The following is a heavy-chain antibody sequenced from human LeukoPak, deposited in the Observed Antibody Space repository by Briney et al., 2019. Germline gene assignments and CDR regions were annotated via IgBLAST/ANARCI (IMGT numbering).Heavy chain of an antibody. V-gene: IGHV1-3*01. D-gene: IGHD2-2*01. J-gene: IGHJ4*02. CDR2: INAGNGNT. CDR3: ARGKVVPALYYFDY. CDR1: GYTFTSYA. Sequence: ASVKVSCKASGYTFTSYAMHWVRQAPGQRLEWMGWINAGNGNTKYSQKFQGRVTMTTDTSTSTAYMELRSLRSDDTAVYYCARGKVVPALYYFDYWGQGTLVTVSS.